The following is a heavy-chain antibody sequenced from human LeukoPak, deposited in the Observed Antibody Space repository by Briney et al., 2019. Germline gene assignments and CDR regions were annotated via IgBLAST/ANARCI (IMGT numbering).Heavy chain of an antibody. V-gene: IGHV3-7*01. Sequence: PGGSLRLSCAASGFTFGSYWMSWVRQAPGKGLEWVANIKQDGSEKYYVDSVKGRFTISRDNAKNSLYLQMNSLRAEDTAVYYCAREGNEYCSSTSCYDPNWFDPWGQGTLVTVSS. CDR3: AREGNEYCSSTSCYDPNWFDP. CDR1: GFTFGSYW. J-gene: IGHJ5*02. CDR2: IKQDGSEK. D-gene: IGHD2-2*01.